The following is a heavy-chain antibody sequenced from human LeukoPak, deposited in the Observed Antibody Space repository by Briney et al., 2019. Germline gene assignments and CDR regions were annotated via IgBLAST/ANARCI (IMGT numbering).Heavy chain of an antibody. CDR3: AKAVVTPAYYYDSSGYSYYFDY. Sequence: GGSLRLSCAASGFTFSSYAMHWVRQAPGKGREGVAVISYDGSNKYYADSVQGRFTISRDNSKNTPYLQMNSLRAEDTAVYYCAKAVVTPAYYYDSSGYSYYFDYWGQGTLVTVSS. J-gene: IGHJ4*02. D-gene: IGHD3-22*01. CDR1: GFTFSSYA. CDR2: ISYDGSNK. V-gene: IGHV3-30*04.